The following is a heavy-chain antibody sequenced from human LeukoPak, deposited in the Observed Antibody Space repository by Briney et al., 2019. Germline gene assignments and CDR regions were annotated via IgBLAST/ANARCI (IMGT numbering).Heavy chain of an antibody. V-gene: IGHV1-46*01. CDR2: INPSGGST. CDR3: ARDYGDYSTPPDY. CDR1: GYTFTSYY. J-gene: IGHJ4*02. Sequence: ASVTVTCKASGYTFTSYYMHWVRQAPGQGLEWMGIINPSGGSTSYTEKFQGRVTMTRDTSTSTVYMELSSLRSEDTAVYYCARDYGDYSTPPDYWGQGTLVTVSS. D-gene: IGHD4-17*01.